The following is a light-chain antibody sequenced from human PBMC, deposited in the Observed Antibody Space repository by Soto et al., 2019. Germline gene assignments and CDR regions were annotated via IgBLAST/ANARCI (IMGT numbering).Light chain of an antibody. J-gene: IGKJ3*01. Sequence: AVQLTQSPSSLSASVGDSVTITCRASPGINSALAWYQQKPGKAPKLLIYDASRLESGVPSRVSGSGSGTYFTLTISRLQPEDFASYYCQQFNNSLFTFGPGTKVDI. CDR2: DAS. CDR1: PGINSA. CDR3: QQFNNSLFT. V-gene: IGKV1D-13*01.